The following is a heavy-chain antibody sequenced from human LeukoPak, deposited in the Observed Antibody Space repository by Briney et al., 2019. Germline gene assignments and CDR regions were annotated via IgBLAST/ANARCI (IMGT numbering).Heavy chain of an antibody. D-gene: IGHD3-16*01. J-gene: IGHJ4*02. CDR3: ARHSCYDS. CDR1: GFTFSTYS. CDR2: IYAGDSST. Sequence: GESLKISCKGSGFTFSTYSFAWVRQIPGKGLEWMGVIYAGDSSTRYSPSFQGQVTISVDKSISTAYLQWRSLQASDSAIYYCARHSCYDSWGQGTLVTVSS. V-gene: IGHV5-51*01.